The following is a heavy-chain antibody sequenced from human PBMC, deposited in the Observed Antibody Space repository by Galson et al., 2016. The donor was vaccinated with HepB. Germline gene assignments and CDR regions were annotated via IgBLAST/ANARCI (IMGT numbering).Heavy chain of an antibody. V-gene: IGHV2-5*02. CDR1: GFSLTSGVVG. CDR2: IYGDDDK. D-gene: IGHD1-14*01. Sequence: PALVKPTQTLTLTCNFSGFSLTSGVVGVGWPRQPPGKALEWLALIYGDDDKTFSTSLRSRVTITKDTSKNQVVLRLTNVDPLDTATYFCAHRQRGTTFDYWGQGILVAVSS. CDR3: AHRQRGTTFDY. J-gene: IGHJ4*02.